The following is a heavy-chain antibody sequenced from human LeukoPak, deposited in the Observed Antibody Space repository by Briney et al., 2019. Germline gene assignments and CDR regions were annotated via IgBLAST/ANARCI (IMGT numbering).Heavy chain of an antibody. CDR2: IKQDGSEK. CDR1: GFTFSSYW. Sequence: GGSLRLSCAASGFTFSSYWMSWVRQAPGKGLEWVANIKQDGSEKYYVDSVKGRFTISRDNAKNSLYLQMNSLRAEDTAVYYCAKSIVVVVPAAIGGLIDYWGQGTLVTVSS. D-gene: IGHD2-2*02. V-gene: IGHV3-7*01. CDR3: AKSIVVVVPAAIGGLIDY. J-gene: IGHJ4*02.